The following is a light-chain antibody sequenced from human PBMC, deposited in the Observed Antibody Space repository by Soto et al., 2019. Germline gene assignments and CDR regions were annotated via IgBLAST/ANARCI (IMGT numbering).Light chain of an antibody. J-gene: IGLJ2*01. CDR3: AAWDDSLNALT. V-gene: IGLV1-44*01. CDR2: GNN. CDR1: TSNIGGNT. Sequence: QSVLTQPPSASGTPGQRVTISCSGSTSNIGGNTVNWYQLLPGTAPKLLIYGNNQRPSGVPDRLSGSKSGTSASLAISRLQSEDEASDYCAAWDDSLNALTFGGGTKLTVL.